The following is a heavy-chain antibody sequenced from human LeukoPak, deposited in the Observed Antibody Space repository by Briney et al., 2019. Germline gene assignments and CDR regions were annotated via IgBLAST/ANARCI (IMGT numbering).Heavy chain of an antibody. CDR3: ARDRVGYCSSTSCDYYFDY. J-gene: IGHJ4*02. V-gene: IGHV4-31*03. Sequence: PSETLSLTCTVSGGSISSGGYYWSWIRQHPGKGLEWIGYIYYSGSTYYNPSLKSRVTISVDTSKNQFSLKLSSVTAADTAVYYCARDRVGYCSSTSCDYYFDYWGQGTLVTVSS. CDR1: GGSISSGGYY. CDR2: IYYSGST. D-gene: IGHD2-2*01.